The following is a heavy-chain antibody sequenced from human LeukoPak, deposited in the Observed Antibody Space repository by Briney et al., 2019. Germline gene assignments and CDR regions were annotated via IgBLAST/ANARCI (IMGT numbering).Heavy chain of an antibody. CDR3: AKDISAAGTHYMDV. J-gene: IGHJ6*03. CDR2: ISWDGGST. Sequence: GGSLRLSCAASGFTFDDYAMHWVRQAPGKGLEWVSLISWDGGSTYYADSVKGRFTISRDNSKNSLYLQMNSLRAEDTALYYCAKDISAAGTHYMDVWGKGTTVTVSS. CDR1: GFTFDDYA. D-gene: IGHD6-13*01. V-gene: IGHV3-43D*03.